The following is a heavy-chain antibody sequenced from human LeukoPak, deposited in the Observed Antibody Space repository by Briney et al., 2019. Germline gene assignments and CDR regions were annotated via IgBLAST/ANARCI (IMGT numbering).Heavy chain of an antibody. CDR2: ISAYNGNT. D-gene: IGHD3-22*01. Sequence: ASVKVSCKASGYTFTSYGISWVRQAPGQGLEWMGWISAYNGNTNYAQKLQGRVTMTTDTSTSTAYMELRSLRSDDTAVYYCAREVVVITQYYNYYYMDVWGKGTTVTISS. CDR1: GYTFTSYG. CDR3: AREVVVITQYYNYYYMDV. J-gene: IGHJ6*03. V-gene: IGHV1-18*01.